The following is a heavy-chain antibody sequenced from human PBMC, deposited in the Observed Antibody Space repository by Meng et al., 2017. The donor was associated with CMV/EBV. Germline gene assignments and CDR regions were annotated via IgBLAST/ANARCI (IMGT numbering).Heavy chain of an antibody. CDR3: ARDRASGSFLYYYYGMDV. Sequence: GESLKISCAASGFTFDDYGMSWVRQAPGKGLEWVSGINWNGGSTGYADSVKGRFTISRDNAKNSLYLQMNSLRAEDTALYYCARDRASGSFLYYYYGMDVWGQGTTVTVSS. D-gene: IGHD3-10*01. J-gene: IGHJ6*02. CDR2: INWNGGST. CDR1: GFTFDDYG. V-gene: IGHV3-20*04.